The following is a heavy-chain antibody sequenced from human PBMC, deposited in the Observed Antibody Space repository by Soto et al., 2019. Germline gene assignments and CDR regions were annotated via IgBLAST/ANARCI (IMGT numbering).Heavy chain of an antibody. CDR1: GYTFTSYA. Sequence: ASVKVSCKASGYTFTSYAMHWVRQAPGQRLEWMGWINAGNGNTKYSQKFQGRVTITRDTSASTAYMELSSLRSEDTAVYYCARAEWLRWDFDYWGQGTLVTVSS. J-gene: IGHJ4*02. CDR3: ARAEWLRWDFDY. D-gene: IGHD5-12*01. CDR2: INAGNGNT. V-gene: IGHV1-3*01.